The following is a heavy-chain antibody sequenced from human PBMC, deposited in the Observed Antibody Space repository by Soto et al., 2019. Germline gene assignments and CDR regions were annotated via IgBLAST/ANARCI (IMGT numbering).Heavy chain of an antibody. CDR1: GGSVSSHLYS. D-gene: IGHD4-17*01. Sequence: QVQLQESGPGLVKPSDTLSLTCSVSGGSVSSHLYSGGWTRQPPGKGLEWIANVYYNGSTNYNPSLKSRVTISLDTSKNQFSLKLSSVTAADTAVYYCARVDYGDYPWFDPWGQGTPVTVSS. V-gene: IGHV4-61*01. CDR3: ARVDYGDYPWFDP. CDR2: VYYNGST. J-gene: IGHJ5*02.